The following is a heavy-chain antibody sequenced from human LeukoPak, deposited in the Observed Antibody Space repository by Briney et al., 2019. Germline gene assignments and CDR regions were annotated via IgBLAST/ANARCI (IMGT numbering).Heavy chain of an antibody. CDR3: ARDGLSAFYDSSGYDY. D-gene: IGHD3-22*01. J-gene: IGHJ4*02. CDR1: GGTFSSYA. CDR2: IIPILGIA. Sequence: ASVKVSCKASGGTFSSYAISWVRQAPGQGLEWMGRIIPILGIANYAQKFQGRVTITADKSTSTAYMELSSLRSEDTAVYYCARDGLSAFYDSSGYDYWGQGTPVTVSS. V-gene: IGHV1-69*04.